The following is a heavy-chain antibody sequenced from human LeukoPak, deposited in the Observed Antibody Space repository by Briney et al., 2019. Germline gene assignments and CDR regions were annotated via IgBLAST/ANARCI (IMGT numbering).Heavy chain of an antibody. D-gene: IGHD6-6*01. CDR2: ISSSSSYI. Sequence: PGGSLRLSCAASGFTFSSYSMNWVRQAPGKGLGWVSSISSSSSYIYYADSVKGRFTISRDNAKNSLYLQMNSLRAEDTAVYYCASSAKHYSSSSEFDYWGQGTLVTVSS. V-gene: IGHV3-21*01. CDR3: ASSAKHYSSSSEFDY. CDR1: GFTFSSYS. J-gene: IGHJ4*02.